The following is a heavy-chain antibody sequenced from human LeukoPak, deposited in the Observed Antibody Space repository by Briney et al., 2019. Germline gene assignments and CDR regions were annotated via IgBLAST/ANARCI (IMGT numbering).Heavy chain of an antibody. J-gene: IGHJ4*02. CDR2: ISGSGGRT. V-gene: IGHV3-23*01. D-gene: IGHD7-27*01. Sequence: GGSLRLSCAASGFTFSSYAMSWVRQAPGKGLEWVSSISGSGGRTYYADSVKGRFTISRDNSNNTLFLQLNSLRAEDTAVYYCAKGQTWASVYFDSWGQGTLVTVSS. CDR3: AKGQTWASVYFDS. CDR1: GFTFSSYA.